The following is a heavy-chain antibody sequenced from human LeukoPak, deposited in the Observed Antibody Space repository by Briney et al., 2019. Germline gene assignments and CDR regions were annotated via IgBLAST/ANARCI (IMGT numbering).Heavy chain of an antibody. D-gene: IGHD3-22*01. V-gene: IGHV3-23*01. CDR1: GFTYVNHA. Sequence: PGGSLRLSCAASGFTYVNHAMSWVRRAPGKGLDWVSGISGSGDRTHYADSVKGRFTISRGNSKNTMYLQMNSLRAEDTAVYYCARDKGVDNSGYYNGFFDFWGQGTLVTVSS. CDR2: ISGSGDRT. CDR3: ARDKGVDNSGYYNGFFDF. J-gene: IGHJ4*02.